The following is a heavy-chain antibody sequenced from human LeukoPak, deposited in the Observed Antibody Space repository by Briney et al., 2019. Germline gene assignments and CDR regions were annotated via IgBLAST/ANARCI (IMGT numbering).Heavy chain of an antibody. Sequence: HPSETLSLTCTVAGGSIISYYWSWIRQPPGRGLEWIGYIYYRGSTNYNPSLKSRVTISVDTSKNQFSLRLRSVTAADTAVYYCARASSTFGYYYYLDVWGKGTTLTVSS. CDR1: GGSIISYY. D-gene: IGHD2/OR15-2a*01. CDR3: ARASSTFGYYYYLDV. V-gene: IGHV4-59*01. CDR2: IYYRGST. J-gene: IGHJ6*03.